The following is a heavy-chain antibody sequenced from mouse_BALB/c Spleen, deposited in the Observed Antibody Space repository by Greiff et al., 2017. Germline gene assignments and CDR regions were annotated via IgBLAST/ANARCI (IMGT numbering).Heavy chain of an antibody. V-gene: IGHV1-87*01. CDR1: GYTFTSYW. Sequence: VQLQQSGAELARPGASVKLSCKASGYTFTSYWMQWVKQRPGQGLEWIGAIYPGDGDTRYTQKFKGKATLTADKSSSTAYMQLSSLASEDSAVYYCARSYYEDYYAMDYWGQGTSVTVSS. CDR2: IYPGDGDT. D-gene: IGHD2-10*01. J-gene: IGHJ4*01. CDR3: ARSYYEDYYAMDY.